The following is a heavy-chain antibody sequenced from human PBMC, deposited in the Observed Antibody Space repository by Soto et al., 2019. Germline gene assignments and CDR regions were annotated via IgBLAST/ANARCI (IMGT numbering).Heavy chain of an antibody. D-gene: IGHD2-15*01. CDR2: INHSGST. V-gene: IGHV4-34*01. CDR3: AKGAATHYFDY. Sequence: SETLSLTCAVYGGSFSGYYWSWIRQPPGKGLEWIGEINHSGSTNYNPSLKSRVTISVDTSKNQFSLKLGSVTAADTAVYYCAKGAATHYFDYWGQGTLVTVSS. CDR1: GGSFSGYY. J-gene: IGHJ4*02.